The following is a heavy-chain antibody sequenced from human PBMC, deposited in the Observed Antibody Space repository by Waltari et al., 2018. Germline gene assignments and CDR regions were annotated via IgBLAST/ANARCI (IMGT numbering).Heavy chain of an antibody. D-gene: IGHD3-22*01. CDR2: ISGSGVST. V-gene: IGHV3-23*01. Sequence: EVQLLESGGGLVQPGGSLRLSCAASGFTFSSYAMSWVRQAPGKGLEWVSAISGSGVSTYYAASCKRRFTISRDNSKNTLYLQMNSLRAEDTAVYYCAKAGNYYDSSGYYPFDYWGQGTLVTVSS. J-gene: IGHJ4*02. CDR3: AKAGNYYDSSGYYPFDY. CDR1: GFTFSSYA.